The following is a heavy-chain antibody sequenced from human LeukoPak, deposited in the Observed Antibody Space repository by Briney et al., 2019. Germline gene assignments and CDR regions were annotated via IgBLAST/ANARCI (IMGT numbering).Heavy chain of an antibody. J-gene: IGHJ5*02. CDR1: GGSISSYY. CDR2: IHYSGST. V-gene: IGHV4-59*01. D-gene: IGHD6-13*01. CDR3: ARGGASSQWFDP. Sequence: SETLSLTCTVSGGSISSYYWSWLPQPPGRGLGWIAFIHYSGSTSYNPSLKSRVSISIDTSKNQFAVNLSSVTAADTAVYYCARGGASSQWFDPWGQGTLVTVSS.